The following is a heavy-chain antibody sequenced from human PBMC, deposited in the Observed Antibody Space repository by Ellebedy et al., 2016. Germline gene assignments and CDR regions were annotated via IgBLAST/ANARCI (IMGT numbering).Heavy chain of an antibody. CDR3: ARGMELSWFGELSTYFDY. V-gene: IGHV1-69*13. CDR1: GGNFSSYA. J-gene: IGHJ4*02. CDR2: IIPIFGTA. Sequence: SVTVSCXASGGNFSSYAISWVRQAPGQGLEWMGGIIPIFGTANYAQKFQGRVTITADESTSTAYMELSSLRSEDTAVYYCARGMELSWFGELSTYFDYWGQGTLVTVSS. D-gene: IGHD3-10*01.